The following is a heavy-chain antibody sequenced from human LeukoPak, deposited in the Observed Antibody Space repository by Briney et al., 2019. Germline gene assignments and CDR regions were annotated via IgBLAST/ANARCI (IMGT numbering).Heavy chain of an antibody. D-gene: IGHD5-12*01. CDR3: LRDPYEAY. CDR1: GFTFSTYG. CDR2: VTSGGTT. V-gene: IGHV3-23*01. J-gene: IGHJ4*02. Sequence: QPGGSLRLSCAASGFTFSTYGMTWVRQAPGKGLEWVSSVTSGGTTYYAGSVKGRFTISRDNSKNTVYLQMNSLRAEDTAVYYCLRDPYEAYWGQGTLVTVSS.